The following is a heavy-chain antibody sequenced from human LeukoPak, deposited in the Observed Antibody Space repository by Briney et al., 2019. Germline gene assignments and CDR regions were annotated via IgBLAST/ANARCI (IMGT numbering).Heavy chain of an antibody. J-gene: IGHJ4*02. CDR1: GYTFTGYY. CDR2: INPNSGGT. CDR3: ARRPIDSSGYYRDY. D-gene: IGHD3-22*01. V-gene: IGHV1-2*02. Sequence: ASVKVSCKASGYTFTGYYMHWVRQAPGQGLEWMGWINPNSGGTNYAQKFQGRVTMTRDTSISTAYMELSRLRSDDTAVYYCARRPIDSSGYYRDYWGQGTLVTVSS.